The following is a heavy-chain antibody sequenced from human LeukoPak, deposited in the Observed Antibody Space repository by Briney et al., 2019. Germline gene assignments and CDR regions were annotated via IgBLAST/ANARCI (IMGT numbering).Heavy chain of an antibody. Sequence: SETLSLTCSVSGGSIRSSNSFWGWLRQPPGERLEWIATIYYNGNTYYNPSLQSRVTISVDTSTNQFSLKLNSVSAAATAVYYCARATAAPSSYFFDHWGQGTLVTVSS. CDR2: IYYNGNT. CDR1: GGSIRSSNSF. D-gene: IGHD6-25*01. J-gene: IGHJ4*02. CDR3: ARATAAPSSYFFDH. V-gene: IGHV4-39*07.